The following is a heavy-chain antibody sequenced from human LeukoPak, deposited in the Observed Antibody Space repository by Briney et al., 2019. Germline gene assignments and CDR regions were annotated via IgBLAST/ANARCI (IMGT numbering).Heavy chain of an antibody. V-gene: IGHV1-69*13. CDR3: ARVLQSSSATTFHYYYGMDV. CDR1: GGTFSSYA. J-gene: IGHJ6*02. CDR2: ITPIFGTA. Sequence: SVKVSCKASGGTFSSYAISWVRQAPGQGLEWMGGITPIFGTANYAQKFQGRVTITADESTSTAYMELSSLRSEDTAVYYCARVLQSSSATTFHYYYGMDVWGQGTTVTVSS. D-gene: IGHD5-24*01.